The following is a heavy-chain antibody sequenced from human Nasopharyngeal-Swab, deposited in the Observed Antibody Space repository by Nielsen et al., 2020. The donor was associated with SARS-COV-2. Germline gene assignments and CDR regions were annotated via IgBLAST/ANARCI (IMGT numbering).Heavy chain of an antibody. J-gene: IGHJ5*02. CDR2: IFHSGNT. CDR3: ARQCVPVVEPCNWLNP. CDR1: GGSISSGFYY. D-gene: IGHD2-2*01. V-gene: IGHV4-39*01. Sequence: SETLSLTCTVSGGSISSGFYYWSWIRQHPGKGLEWIGTIFHSGNTYYNPSLKGRVTISVDTSKNQFSLELTSVTAADTAVYYCARQCVPVVEPCNWLNPWGQGALVTVSS.